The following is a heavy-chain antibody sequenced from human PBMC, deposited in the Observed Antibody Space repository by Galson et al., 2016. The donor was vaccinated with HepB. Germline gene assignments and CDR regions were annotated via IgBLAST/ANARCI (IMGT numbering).Heavy chain of an antibody. CDR2: ISFDGTNQ. CDR1: GFSFSTYA. CDR3: ASGASGTTHGPNGFDP. Sequence: ALRLSCAPSGFSFSTYAMHWVRQAPGTGLEWVAVISFDGTNQYSAESVQGRFTISIDTSKNKVFLQWTSLRGEDTAVYYCASGASGTTHGPNGFDPWGQGTRVTVAS. J-gene: IGHJ5*02. D-gene: IGHD1-1*01. V-gene: IGHV3-30-3*02.